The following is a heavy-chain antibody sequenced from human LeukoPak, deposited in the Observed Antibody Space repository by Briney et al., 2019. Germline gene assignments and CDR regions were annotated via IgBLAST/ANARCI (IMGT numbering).Heavy chain of an antibody. J-gene: IGHJ6*03. CDR1: GGTFSNSA. CDR2: IIPIFGTA. Sequence: SVKVSCKASGGTFSNSAISWVRQAPGQGLEWMGGIIPIFGTANYAQKFQGRVTITADESTSTAYMELSSLRSEDTAVYYCARDQMVRGVNYYYYYYMDVWGKGTTVTISS. D-gene: IGHD3-10*01. CDR3: ARDQMVRGVNYYYYYYMDV. V-gene: IGHV1-69*13.